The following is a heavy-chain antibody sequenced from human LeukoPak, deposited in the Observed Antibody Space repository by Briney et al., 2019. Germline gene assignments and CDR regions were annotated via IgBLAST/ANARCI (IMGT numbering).Heavy chain of an antibody. V-gene: IGHV3-33*01. J-gene: IGHJ6*02. CDR1: GFTFSSYG. D-gene: IGHD3-22*01. CDR2: IWYDGSNK. Sequence: PGRSLRLSCAASGFTFSSYGMHWVRQAPGKGLEWVAVIWYDGSNKYYADSVKGRFTISRDNSENTLYLQMNSLRAEDTAVYYCAREDSSGYYGMDVWGQGTTVTVSS. CDR3: AREDSSGYYGMDV.